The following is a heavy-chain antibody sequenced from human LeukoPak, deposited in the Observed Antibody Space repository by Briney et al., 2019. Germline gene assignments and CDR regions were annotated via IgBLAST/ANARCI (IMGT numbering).Heavy chain of an antibody. Sequence: PGGSLRLSCVASGFTFSSHGMNWVRQAPGKGLEWVSGITSGTRTYYADSVKGRFAISRDNSKNTMYLQMNSLRAEDTAVYYCAKRGPGSPQSGKYYFDYWGQGTLVTVSS. D-gene: IGHD3-10*01. CDR1: GFTFSSHG. J-gene: IGHJ4*02. CDR2: ITSGTRT. V-gene: IGHV3-23*01. CDR3: AKRGPGSPQSGKYYFDY.